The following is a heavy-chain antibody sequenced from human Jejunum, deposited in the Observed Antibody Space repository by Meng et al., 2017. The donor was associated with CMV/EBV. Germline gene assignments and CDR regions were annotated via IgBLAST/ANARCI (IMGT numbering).Heavy chain of an antibody. V-gene: IGHV1-69*04. J-gene: IGHJ5*01. D-gene: IGHD1-20*01. CDR1: GGTLSSDV. CDR2: IIPIIGRP. CDR3: ASDITGNTYAYDS. Sequence: SGGTLSSDVISWVRQAPGQGLEWMGRIIPIIGRPHHAQRFQDRVSITADKATSTVYMELKTLTSEDTAVYFCASDITGNTYAYDSWGQGTRVTVSS.